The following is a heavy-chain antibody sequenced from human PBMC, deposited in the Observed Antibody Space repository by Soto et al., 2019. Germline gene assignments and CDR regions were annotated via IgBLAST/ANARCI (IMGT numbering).Heavy chain of an antibody. J-gene: IGHJ6*03. CDR3: ARPRPAKSSYGYVPYYYYYMDV. D-gene: IGHD5-18*01. CDR1: GFTFSSYA. Sequence: GGSLRLSCAASGFTFSSYAMSWVRQAPGKGLEWVSAISGSGGSTYYADSVKGRFTISRDNSKNTLYLQMNSLRAEDTAVYYCARPRPAKSSYGYVPYYYYYMDVWGKGTTVTVSS. CDR2: ISGSGGST. V-gene: IGHV3-23*01.